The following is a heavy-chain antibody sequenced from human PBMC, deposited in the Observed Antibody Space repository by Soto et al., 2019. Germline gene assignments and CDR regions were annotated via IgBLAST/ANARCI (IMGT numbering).Heavy chain of an antibody. Sequence: PGVSLRLSCAASGFSSSRYWMTWVRQAPGKGLEWVANIKQDGTEKNYVDSVKGRFTISRDNARNSLYLQMDSLRAEDTAVYFCARGETPMITGLDSFEIWGQGKMVTV. D-gene: IGHD5-18*01. CDR3: ARGETPMITGLDSFEI. V-gene: IGHV3-7*01. CDR1: GFSSSRYW. J-gene: IGHJ3*02. CDR2: IKQDGTEK.